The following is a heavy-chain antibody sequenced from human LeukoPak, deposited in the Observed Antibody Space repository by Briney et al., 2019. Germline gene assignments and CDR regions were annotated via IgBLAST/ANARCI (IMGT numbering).Heavy chain of an antibody. CDR1: GGSFSGYY. D-gene: IGHD4-17*01. CDR3: ARHTVYYYMDV. CDR2: INHSGST. J-gene: IGHJ6*03. Sequence: SETLSLTCAVYGGSFSGYYWSWIRQPPGKGLEWIGEINHSGSTNYNPSLKSRVIISVDTSKNQFSLKLSSVTAADTAVYYCARHTVYYYMDVWGKGTTVTISS. V-gene: IGHV4-34*01.